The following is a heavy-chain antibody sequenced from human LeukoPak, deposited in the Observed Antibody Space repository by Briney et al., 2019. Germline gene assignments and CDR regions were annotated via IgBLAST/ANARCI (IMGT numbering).Heavy chain of an antibody. J-gene: IGHJ4*02. D-gene: IGHD1-26*01. CDR2: IRDSGSST. Sequence: HPGGALRLSCAASGFTFSSYAMSWVRQAPGKGLEWVSAIRDSGSSTHYADSVKGRFTTSRDNSMNTLFLQMNSLRAEDTAIYYCAKYGPQDSGSSHFDYWGQGALVTVSS. CDR3: AKYGPQDSGSSHFDY. V-gene: IGHV3-23*01. CDR1: GFTFSSYA.